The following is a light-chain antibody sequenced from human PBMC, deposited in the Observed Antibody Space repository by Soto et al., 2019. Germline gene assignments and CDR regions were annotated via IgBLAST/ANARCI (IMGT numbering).Light chain of an antibody. V-gene: IGLV2-14*03. CDR3: SSYTSSSLHC. CDR2: DVS. Sequence: QSVLTQPASVSGSPGQSITISCTGTSSDVGGYNYVSWYQQHPGKAPKLMIYDVSNRPSGVSNRFSGSKSGNTASLTISGLQAEDEADYYCSSYTSSSLHCFGTGTKVT. J-gene: IGLJ1*01. CDR1: SSDVGGYNY.